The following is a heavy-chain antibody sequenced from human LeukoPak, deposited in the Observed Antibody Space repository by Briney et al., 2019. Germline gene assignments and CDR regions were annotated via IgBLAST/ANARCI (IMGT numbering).Heavy chain of an antibody. Sequence: GASVKVSCKASGYTFTSYGISWVRQAPGQGLEWMGWISAYNGNTNYAQKLQGRVTMTTDTSTSTDYMELRSLRSDDTAVYYCARDRYSGYDYYYYGMDVWGQGTTVTVSS. CDR1: GYTFTSYG. D-gene: IGHD5-12*01. CDR2: ISAYNGNT. J-gene: IGHJ6*02. CDR3: ARDRYSGYDYYYYGMDV. V-gene: IGHV1-18*01.